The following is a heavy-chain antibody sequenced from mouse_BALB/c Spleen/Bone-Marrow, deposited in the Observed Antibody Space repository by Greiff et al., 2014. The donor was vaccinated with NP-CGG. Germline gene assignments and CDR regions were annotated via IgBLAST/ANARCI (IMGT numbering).Heavy chain of an antibody. J-gene: IGHJ2*01. CDR1: GFNIKDTY. V-gene: IGHV14-3*02. CDR2: IDPANGNT. Sequence: EVQLQESGAELVKPGASVKLSCTASGFNIKDTYMHWVKQRPEQGLEWIEGIDPANGNTKYDPKFQGKATITADTSSNTAYLQLSSLTSGDTAVYYCASYVYGYYFDYWGQGTTLTVSS. D-gene: IGHD2-2*01. CDR3: ASYVYGYYFDY.